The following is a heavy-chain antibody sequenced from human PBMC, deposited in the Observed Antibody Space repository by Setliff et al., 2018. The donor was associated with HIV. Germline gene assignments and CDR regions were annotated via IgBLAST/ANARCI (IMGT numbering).Heavy chain of an antibody. V-gene: IGHV1-8*01. Sequence: ASVKVSCTASGYTFTNYDINWVRQATGQGLEWMGRMTPNNGNTAYTQKFQGRVTMTSNTSINTAYMELSSLRSEDTAVYYCARVGSYYNFWSGSPYYYGMDVWGQGTTVTVSS. CDR3: ARVGSYYNFWSGSPYYYGMDV. J-gene: IGHJ6*02. CDR2: MTPNNGNT. CDR1: GYTFTNYD. D-gene: IGHD3-3*01.